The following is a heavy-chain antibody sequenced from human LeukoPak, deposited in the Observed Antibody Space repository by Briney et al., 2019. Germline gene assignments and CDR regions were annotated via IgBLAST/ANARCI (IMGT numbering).Heavy chain of an antibody. Sequence: PGGSLRLSCAASGFIFSSSSMNWVRQAPGKGLEWVSYISSFSSTIYYADSVKGRFTISRDNAKNSLYLQMNSLRAEDTAVYYCARVHGGYPFDYWGQGALVTVSS. V-gene: IGHV3-48*01. CDR2: ISSFSSTI. CDR3: ARVHGGYPFDY. CDR1: GFIFSSSS. J-gene: IGHJ4*02. D-gene: IGHD2-15*01.